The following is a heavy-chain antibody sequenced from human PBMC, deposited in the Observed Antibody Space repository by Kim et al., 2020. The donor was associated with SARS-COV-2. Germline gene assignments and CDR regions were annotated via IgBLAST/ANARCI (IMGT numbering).Heavy chain of an antibody. Sequence: SETLSLTCTVSGGSISSSSYYWGWIRQPPGKGLEWIGSIYYSGSTYYNPSLKSRVTISVDTSKNQFSLKLSSVTAAHTAVYYCASFAAPTIATAGTESWGQGTHVTVS. D-gene: IGHD6-13*01. J-gene: IGHJ4*02. CDR2: IYYSGST. CDR1: GGSISSSSYY. CDR3: ASFAAPTIATAGTES. V-gene: IGHV4-39*01.